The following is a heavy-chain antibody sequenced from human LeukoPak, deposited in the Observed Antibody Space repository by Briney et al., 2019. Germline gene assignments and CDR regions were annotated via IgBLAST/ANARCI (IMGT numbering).Heavy chain of an antibody. J-gene: IGHJ3*02. CDR2: FRGSDNLI. Sequence: GGSLRLSCAVSGFTFNIYSMSWVRQAPGKGLEWVSYFRGSDNLIHYADSVKGRFTISRDNAKNSLYLQMNSLSADDTAIYYCARDSQWAFDIWGQGTMVTVSS. V-gene: IGHV3-48*01. D-gene: IGHD6-19*01. CDR3: ARDSQWAFDI. CDR1: GFTFNIYS.